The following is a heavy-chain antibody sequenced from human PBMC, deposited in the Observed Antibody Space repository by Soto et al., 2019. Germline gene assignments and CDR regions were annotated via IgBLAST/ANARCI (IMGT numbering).Heavy chain of an antibody. CDR2: TAYAGTT. CDR3: ARDMHAGFTHYCDP. Sequence: SGTPALTCVGSGGSITSYHCSWVLLLRGKRLEWIAYTAYAGTTNYNPSLKSRVTISMDTSKNQWSLKLTSMTAADTAVYYCARDMHAGFTHYCDPWGQGTLVTVSS. J-gene: IGHJ5*02. CDR1: GGSITSYH. D-gene: IGHD1-26*01. V-gene: IGHV4-59*01.